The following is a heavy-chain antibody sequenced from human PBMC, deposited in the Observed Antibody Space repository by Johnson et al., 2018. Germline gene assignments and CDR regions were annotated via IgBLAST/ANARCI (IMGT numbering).Heavy chain of an antibody. V-gene: IGHV1-69*12. D-gene: IGHD2-8*01. J-gene: IGHJ6*02. Sequence: QVQLVQSGAEVTKSGSSVRVSCKASGGTFSTYALSWVRQAPGQGLEWIGGILPISGAVRYAQKFQGRVTITADESTSTANMELSSLRSEDTAEYYGARLLDHGTEGVGGSYFYYGMDVLGQGTTVTVSS. CDR1: GGTFSTYA. CDR3: ARLLDHGTEGVGGSYFYYGMDV. CDR2: ILPISGAV.